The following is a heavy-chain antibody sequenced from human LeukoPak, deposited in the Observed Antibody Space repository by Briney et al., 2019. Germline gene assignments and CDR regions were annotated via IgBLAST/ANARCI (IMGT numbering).Heavy chain of an antibody. V-gene: IGHV1-2*02. J-gene: IGHJ4*02. CDR1: GYTFTGYY. CDR3: AIGILTGYYRGSDY. D-gene: IGHD3-9*01. Sequence: GASVKVSCKASGYTFTGYYMHWVRQAPGQGLEWMGWINPNSGGTNYAQKFQGRVTMARDTSISTAYMELSRLRSDDTAVYYCAIGILTGYYRGSDYWGQGTLVTVSS. CDR2: INPNSGGT.